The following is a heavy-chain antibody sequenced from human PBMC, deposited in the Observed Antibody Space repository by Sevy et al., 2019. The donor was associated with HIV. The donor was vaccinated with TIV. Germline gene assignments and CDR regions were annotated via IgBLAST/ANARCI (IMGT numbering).Heavy chain of an antibody. CDR1: GYAFTGYY. V-gene: IGHV1-2*06. J-gene: IGHJ6*02. Sequence: ASVKVSCKASGYAFTGYYIHWVRQAPGQGLEWMGRINPISGGTDDSQKFQGRVTMTRDTSISTAYMDESRLTSDDTAVYYCARAPTDFWTGGMAVWGQGTVVTVSS. D-gene: IGHD3-3*01. CDR3: ARAPTDFWTGGMAV. CDR2: INPISGGT.